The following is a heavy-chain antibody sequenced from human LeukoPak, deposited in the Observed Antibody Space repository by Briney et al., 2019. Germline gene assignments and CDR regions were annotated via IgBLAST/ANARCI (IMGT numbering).Heavy chain of an antibody. D-gene: IGHD6-19*01. CDR2: FDPEDGET. CDR1: GYTLTELS. J-gene: IGHJ6*03. CDR3: ATVQPHSSGWYSYYYYYYMDV. Sequence: GASVKISCKVSGYTLTELSMHWVRQAPGKGLEWMGGFDPEDGETIYAQKFQGRVTMTEDTSTDTAYMELSSLRSEDTAVYYCATVQPHSSGWYSYYYYYYMDVWGKGTTVTISS. V-gene: IGHV1-24*01.